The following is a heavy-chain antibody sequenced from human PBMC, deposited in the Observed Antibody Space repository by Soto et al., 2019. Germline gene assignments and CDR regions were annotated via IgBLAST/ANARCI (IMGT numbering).Heavy chain of an antibody. D-gene: IGHD3-22*01. CDR3: AGDPDSHYNDSHAYSYP. CDR1: GGPFSTYT. J-gene: IGHJ5*02. V-gene: IGHV1-69*04. Sequence: SVKVSCKASGGPFSTYTITWVRQAPGQGLEWMGRIIPIIGIINYAQKFQGRVTITADKFTGTAYMELTRLRSDDTAVYYCAGDPDSHYNDSHAYSYPWGQGTLVTVPS. CDR2: IIPIIGII.